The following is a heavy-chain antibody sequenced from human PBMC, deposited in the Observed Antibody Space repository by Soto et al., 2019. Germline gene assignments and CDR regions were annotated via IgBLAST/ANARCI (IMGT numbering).Heavy chain of an antibody. J-gene: IGHJ5*02. D-gene: IGHD1-7*01. V-gene: IGHV3-30*03. CDR2: ISYGGANN. Sequence: GWSLILSCAVSGFTFNSHAMHWVRQAPGKGLEWVAVISYGGANNYYADSVKGRFTISRDNAKNSLYLQMSGLKDEDTAVYYCARDPPTGTTLDWVDPWGQGTLVTVSS. CDR1: GFTFNSHA. CDR3: ARDPPTGTTLDWVDP.